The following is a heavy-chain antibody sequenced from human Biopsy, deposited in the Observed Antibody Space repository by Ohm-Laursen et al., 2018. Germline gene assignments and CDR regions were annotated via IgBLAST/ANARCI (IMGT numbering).Heavy chain of an antibody. CDR3: ARGEAARVNDNYRYRLDH. CDR2: IMPAFGVV. CDR1: GGNLRSYA. J-gene: IGHJ6*02. V-gene: IGHV1-69*13. D-gene: IGHD6-6*01. Sequence: ASVKVSCKASGGNLRSYAISWVRQAPGQGLEWMGGIMPAFGVVNYGQNFEGRVTIDADDSTTTVDLSSLTSEDTAVYYCARGEAARVNDNYRYRLDHWGQGTTVVVSS.